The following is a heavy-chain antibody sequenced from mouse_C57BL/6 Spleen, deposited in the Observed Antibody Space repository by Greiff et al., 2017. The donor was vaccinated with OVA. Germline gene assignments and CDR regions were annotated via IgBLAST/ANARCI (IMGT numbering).Heavy chain of an antibody. CDR1: GYTFTDYE. V-gene: IGHV1-15*01. Sequence: VKLQESGAELVRPGASVTLSCKASGYTFTDYEMHWVKQTPVHGLEWIGAIDPETGGTAYNQKFKGKAILTADKSSSTAYMELRSLTSEDSAVYYCTKGGSSPYYFDYWGQGTTLTVSS. CDR3: TKGGSSPYYFDY. CDR2: IDPETGGT. D-gene: IGHD1-1*01. J-gene: IGHJ2*01.